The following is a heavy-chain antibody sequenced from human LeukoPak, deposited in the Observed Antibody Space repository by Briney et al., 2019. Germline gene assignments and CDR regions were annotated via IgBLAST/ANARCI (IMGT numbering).Heavy chain of an antibody. CDR3: ARQISDYYYYYMDV. CDR2: IYDSGNE. J-gene: IGHJ6*03. Sequence: SETLSLTCTVPGGSIITSAFYWGWIRQPPGKGLEWIGSIYDSGNEFYNPSLKSRVTISADTSKNQFSLKLNSVTAADTAMYYCARQISDYYYYYMDVWGEGITVTVSS. V-gene: IGHV4-39*01. D-gene: IGHD2/OR15-2a*01. CDR1: GGSIITSAFY.